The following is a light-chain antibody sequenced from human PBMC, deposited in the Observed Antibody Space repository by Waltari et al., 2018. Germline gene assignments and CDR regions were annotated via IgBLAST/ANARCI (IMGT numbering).Light chain of an antibody. Sequence: DIHLTQSPSSLSASVGDRVTTTCRTTQTVIIYLNWYQQKPGKAPKLLIYAASSLQSGVPSRFSGSGSGTDFTLTISSLQPEDFATYYCQQSYSGPITFGQGTRLENK. J-gene: IGKJ5*01. CDR3: QQSYSGPIT. V-gene: IGKV1-39*01. CDR2: AAS. CDR1: QTVIIY.